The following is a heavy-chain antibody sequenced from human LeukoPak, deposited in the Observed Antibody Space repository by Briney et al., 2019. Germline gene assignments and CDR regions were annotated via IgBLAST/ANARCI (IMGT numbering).Heavy chain of an antibody. V-gene: IGHV3-21*04. CDR3: ARVYYGSGSLHYYYYYMDV. D-gene: IGHD3-10*01. Sequence: GGSLRLSCAASGFTFSSYNMNWVRQAPGQGLEWVSSITSGSSYIYYADSVKGRFTISRDNAKSSLYLQMNSLRAEDTAVYYCARVYYGSGSLHYYYYYMDVWGKGTTVTISS. CDR1: GFTFSSYN. CDR2: ITSGSSYI. J-gene: IGHJ6*03.